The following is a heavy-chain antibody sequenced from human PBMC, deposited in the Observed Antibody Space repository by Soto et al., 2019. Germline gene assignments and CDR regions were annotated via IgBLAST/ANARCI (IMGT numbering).Heavy chain of an antibody. CDR2: IYYSGCT. CDR1: GGSISSGGYY. CDR3: ARALNIVVVPAANWFDP. Sequence: QVQLQESGPGLVKPSQTLSLTCTVSGGSISSGGYYWSWIRQHPGKGLECFGYIYYSGCTYYNQSLKSRATISVDTSKNQFSLKLSSVTAADTAVYYCARALNIVVVPAANWFDPWGQGTLVTVSS. D-gene: IGHD2-2*01. J-gene: IGHJ5*02. V-gene: IGHV4-31*03.